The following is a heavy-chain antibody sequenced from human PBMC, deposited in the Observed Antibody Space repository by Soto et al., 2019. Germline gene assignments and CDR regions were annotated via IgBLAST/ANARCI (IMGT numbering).Heavy chain of an antibody. Sequence: GGSLRLSCAASGFTFSSYAMSWVRQAPGKGLEWVSAISGSGGSTYYADSVKGRFTISRDNSKNTLYLQMNSLRAEDTAVYYCAKDRCSGGSCYWNYYYYGMDVWGQGTTVTVSS. V-gene: IGHV3-23*01. CDR2: ISGSGGST. CDR1: GFTFSSYA. CDR3: AKDRCSGGSCYWNYYYYGMDV. J-gene: IGHJ6*02. D-gene: IGHD2-15*01.